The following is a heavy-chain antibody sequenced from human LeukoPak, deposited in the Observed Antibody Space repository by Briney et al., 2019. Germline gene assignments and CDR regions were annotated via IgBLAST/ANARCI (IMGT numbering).Heavy chain of an antibody. D-gene: IGHD3-3*01. J-gene: IGHJ3*02. CDR3: ARDQGGYYRAFDI. Sequence: SETLSLTCTVSGGSISSGDYYWSWIRQPPGKGLEWIGYIYYSGSTYYNPSLKSRVTISVDTSKNQFSLKLSPVTAADTAVYYCARDQGGYYRAFDIWGQGTMVTVSS. V-gene: IGHV4-30-4*01. CDR2: IYYSGST. CDR1: GGSISSGDYY.